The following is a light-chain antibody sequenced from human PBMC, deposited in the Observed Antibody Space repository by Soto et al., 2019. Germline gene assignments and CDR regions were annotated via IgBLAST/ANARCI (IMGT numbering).Light chain of an antibody. CDR3: QQYNSYRGT. Sequence: IRMTQSPSTLSASVGDRVTITCRASQSISSWLAWYQQKPGKAPKLLIYDASSLESGVPSRFSGSGSGTEFTLTISSLQPDDFATYYCQQYNSYRGTFGQGTKVEIK. CDR1: QSISSW. J-gene: IGKJ1*01. V-gene: IGKV1-5*01. CDR2: DAS.